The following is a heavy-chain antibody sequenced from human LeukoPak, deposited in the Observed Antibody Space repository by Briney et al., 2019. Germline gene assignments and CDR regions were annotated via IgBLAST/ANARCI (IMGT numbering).Heavy chain of an antibody. CDR1: GGTFSSYA. D-gene: IGHD2-21*01. J-gene: IGHJ3*02. CDR3: ARDGGGAPDDAFDI. Sequence: GASVKVSCKASGGTFSSYAISWVRQAPGQGLEWMGRIIPIFGTANYAQKFQGRVTITTDESTSTAYMELSSLRSEDTAVCYCARDGGGAPDDAFDIWGQGTMVTVAS. CDR2: IIPIFGTA. V-gene: IGHV1-69*05.